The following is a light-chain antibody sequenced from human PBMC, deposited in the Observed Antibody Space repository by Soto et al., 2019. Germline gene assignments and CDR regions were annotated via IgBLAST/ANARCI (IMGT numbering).Light chain of an antibody. CDR3: QQRNNWLT. J-gene: IGKJ4*01. CDR1: QSVSSY. V-gene: IGKV3-11*01. CDR2: DAS. Sequence: EIVLTQSPATLSLSXXEXXTLSCRASQSVSSYLAWYQQKPGQAPRLLIYDASNRATGIPARFSGSGSGTDFTLTISSLEPEDFAVYYCQQRNNWLTFGGGTKVEIK.